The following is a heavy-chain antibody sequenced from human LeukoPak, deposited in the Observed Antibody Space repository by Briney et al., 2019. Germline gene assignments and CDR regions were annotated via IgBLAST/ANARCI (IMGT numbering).Heavy chain of an antibody. D-gene: IGHD3-9*01. CDR3: ARDYYDSLTGCYSSFDY. J-gene: IGHJ4*02. V-gene: IGHV3-21*01. CDR2: ISSRSTNI. Sequence: GGSLRLSCAASGFTFSAYSMNWVRQAPGKGLEWVSSISSRSTNIYYADSVKGRFTISRDNAKNSLYLQMNSLRGEDTAVYYCARDYYDSLTGCYSSFDYWGQGTLVTVSS. CDR1: GFTFSAYS.